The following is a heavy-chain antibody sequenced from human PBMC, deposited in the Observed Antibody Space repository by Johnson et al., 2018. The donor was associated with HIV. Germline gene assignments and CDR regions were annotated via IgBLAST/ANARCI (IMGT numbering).Heavy chain of an antibody. V-gene: IGHV3-30-3*01. D-gene: IGHD6-19*01. CDR2: ISYDGSNK. CDR1: GFTFSSYP. Sequence: QVQLVESGGGVVQPGRSLRLSCEASGFTFSSYPMHWVRQAPGKGLEWVAVISYDGSNKYYADSVKGRFTISRDNSKNTLYLQMNSLRGEDTAVYYCARRRVAGDDAFDMWGQGTMVSVSS. J-gene: IGHJ3*02. CDR3: ARRRVAGDDAFDM.